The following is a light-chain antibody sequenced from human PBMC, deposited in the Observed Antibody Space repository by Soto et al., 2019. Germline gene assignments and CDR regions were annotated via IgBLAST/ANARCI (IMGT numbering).Light chain of an antibody. V-gene: IGLV2-14*01. J-gene: IGLJ1*01. CDR3: SSYTSSGTLV. CDR1: SSDVGAYNF. Sequence: QSVLTQPASVSGSPGQSITISCTGASSDVGAYNFVSWYQQHPGKAPQLMIFEVTDRPSGISNRFSGSKSGNTAPLTISGLQAEDEGDYYCSSYTSSGTLVFGTGTKVTVL. CDR2: EVT.